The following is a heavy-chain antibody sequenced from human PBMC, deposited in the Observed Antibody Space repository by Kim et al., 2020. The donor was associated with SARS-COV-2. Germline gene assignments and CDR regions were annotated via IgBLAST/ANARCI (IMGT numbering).Heavy chain of an antibody. CDR3: AREVRVDFWSGYYYWFDP. J-gene: IGHJ5*02. CDR2: IYYSGST. CDR1: GGSISSYY. Sequence: SETLSLTCTVSGGSISSYYWSWIRQPPGKGLEWIGYIYYSGSTNYNPSLKSRVTISVDTSKNQFSLKLSSVTAADTAVYYCAREVRVDFWSGYYYWFDPWGQGTLVTVSS. V-gene: IGHV4-59*01. D-gene: IGHD3-3*01.